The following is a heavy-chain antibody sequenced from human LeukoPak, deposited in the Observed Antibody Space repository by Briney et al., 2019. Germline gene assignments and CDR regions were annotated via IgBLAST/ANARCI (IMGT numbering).Heavy chain of an antibody. Sequence: GASVKVSCKASGYTFTSYAMHWVRQAPGQRLEWMGWSNAGNGNTKYSQEFQGRVTITRDTSASTAYMELSSLRSEDTAVYYCARGPSITMVRGGQWYYYMDVWGKGTTVTISS. V-gene: IGHV1-3*02. CDR2: SNAGNGNT. D-gene: IGHD3-10*01. CDR1: GYTFTSYA. J-gene: IGHJ6*03. CDR3: ARGPSITMVRGGQWYYYMDV.